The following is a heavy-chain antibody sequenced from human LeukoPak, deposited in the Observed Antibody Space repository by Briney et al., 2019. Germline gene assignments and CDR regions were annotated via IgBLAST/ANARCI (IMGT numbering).Heavy chain of an antibody. CDR1: GFTVSSNY. V-gene: IGHV3-30*03. D-gene: IGHD3-10*01. CDR2: ISYDGSKK. J-gene: IGHJ4*02. CDR3: ATLRYGSGSYYADY. Sequence: GGSLRLSCAASGFTVSSNYMSWVRQAPGKGLEWVSIISYDGSKKYYADSVKGRFTISRDNSQSTPYLQMNNLRTEDTAIYFCATLRYGSGSYYADYWGQGTQVTVSS.